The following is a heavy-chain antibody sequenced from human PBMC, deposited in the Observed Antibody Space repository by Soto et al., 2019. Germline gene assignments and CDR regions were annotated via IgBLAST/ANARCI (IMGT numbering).Heavy chain of an antibody. V-gene: IGHV3-23*01. CDR3: AKDLSSDWRYYNWFDT. J-gene: IGHJ5*02. Sequence: GGSLRLSCAASGFTFSSYAMSRVRQAPGKGLEWVSAISGSGGSTYYADSVKGRFTISRDNSKNTLYLQMNSLRAEDTAVYYCAKDLSSDWRYYNWFDTWGQGTLVTVSS. CDR1: GFTFSSYA. CDR2: ISGSGGST. D-gene: IGHD6-19*01.